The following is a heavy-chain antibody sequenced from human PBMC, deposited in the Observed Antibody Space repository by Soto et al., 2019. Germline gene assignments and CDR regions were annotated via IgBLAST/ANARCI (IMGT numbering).Heavy chain of an antibody. V-gene: IGHV4-61*01. D-gene: IGHD3-3*01. CDR3: ARVAYDFWSGYPLGWFDP. CDR2: IYYSGST. Sequence: QVQLQESGPGLVKPSETLSLTCTVSGGSVSSGSYYWSWIRQPPGKGLEWIGYIYYSGSTNYNPSLKSRVTISVDTSKTQFSLKLSSVTAADTAVYYCARVAYDFWSGYPLGWFDPWGQGTLVTVSS. CDR1: GGSVSSGSYY. J-gene: IGHJ5*02.